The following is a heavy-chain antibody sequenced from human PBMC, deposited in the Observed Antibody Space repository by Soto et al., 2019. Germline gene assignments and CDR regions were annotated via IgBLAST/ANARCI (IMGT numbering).Heavy chain of an antibody. Sequence: SETLSLTCTVSGGSISSSSYYWGWIRQPPGKGLEWIGSIYYSGSTYYNPSLKSRVTISVDTSKNQFSLKLSSVTAADTAVYYCARSRWRYFDLWGQGTLVTVSS. V-gene: IGHV4-39*01. CDR2: IYYSGST. CDR3: ARSRWRYFDL. J-gene: IGHJ4*01. CDR1: GGSISSSSYY. D-gene: IGHD2-15*01.